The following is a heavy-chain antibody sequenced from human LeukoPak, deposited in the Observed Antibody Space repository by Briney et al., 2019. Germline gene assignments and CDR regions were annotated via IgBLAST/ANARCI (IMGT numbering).Heavy chain of an antibody. Sequence: SETLSLTCAVYGGSFSGYYWSWIRQPPGKGLEWIGEINHSGSTNYNPSLKSRVTISVDTSKNQFSLKLSSVTAADTAVYYCARGSSYVSGSYRSEYFQHWGQGALVTVSS. CDR2: INHSGST. J-gene: IGHJ1*01. V-gene: IGHV4-34*01. D-gene: IGHD3-10*01. CDR1: GGSFSGYY. CDR3: ARGSSYVSGSYRSEYFQH.